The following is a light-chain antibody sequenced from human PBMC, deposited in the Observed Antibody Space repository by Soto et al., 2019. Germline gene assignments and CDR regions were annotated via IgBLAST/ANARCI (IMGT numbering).Light chain of an antibody. V-gene: IGKV4-1*01. CDR2: WAS. J-gene: IGKJ1*01. CDR3: QQYDRPPWT. CDR1: QSVLYSSNNKNY. Sequence: DIVMTQSPDSLAVSLGERATINCKSSQSVLYSSNNKNYLAWYQQKPGQPPKLLIYWASTRESGVPDRFSGSWSGTDFTLTISSLQAEDVAVYYCQQYDRPPWTFGQGTKVEIK.